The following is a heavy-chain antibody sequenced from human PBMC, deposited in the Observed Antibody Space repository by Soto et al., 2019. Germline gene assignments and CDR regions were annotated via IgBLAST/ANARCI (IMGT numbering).Heavy chain of an antibody. V-gene: IGHV3-23*01. CDR3: AKDRDYPRDQFHY. Sequence: EVQLLESGGRLVQPGGSLRLSCATSGFTFSINALSWVRQAPGKGLEWVSAISANGQGIYYADSVRGRFSISRDNSRNTVFLHMDSLRAEDTAVYYCAKDRDYPRDQFHYWGQGTLVTVSS. J-gene: IGHJ4*02. D-gene: IGHD2-2*01. CDR2: ISANGQGI. CDR1: GFTFSINA.